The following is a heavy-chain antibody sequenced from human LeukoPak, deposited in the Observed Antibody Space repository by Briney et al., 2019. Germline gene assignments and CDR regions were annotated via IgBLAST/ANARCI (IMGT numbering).Heavy chain of an antibody. V-gene: IGHV3-64D*09. J-gene: IGHJ4*02. CDR1: GCTFSSFA. Sequence: GRSLRLSCSASGCTFSSFAMFWVRQAPAKGLEYVSGISSDGGRTNYADSVKARFTISRDNSKVTLYLQMTSLRPEDTAIYYCVKEPSGHYLYFDYWGQGTRVSVS. D-gene: IGHD1-26*01. CDR3: VKEPSGHYLYFDY. CDR2: ISSDGGRT.